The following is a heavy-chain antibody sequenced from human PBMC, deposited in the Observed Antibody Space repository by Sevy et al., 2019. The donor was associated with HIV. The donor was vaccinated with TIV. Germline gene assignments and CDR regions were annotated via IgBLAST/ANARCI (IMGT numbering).Heavy chain of an antibody. D-gene: IGHD6-19*01. CDR3: ARPDLSGWYFDF. Sequence: GGSPRLSCVASGFTFSSYSMNWVRQAPGKGLEWVSYISSSSDSSRTLYYADSVKGRFSISGDNAKNSVHLQMTSLRVEDTAVYYCARPDLSGWYFDFWGHGTLVTVSS. V-gene: IGHV3-48*01. CDR2: ISSSSDSSRTL. J-gene: IGHJ4*01. CDR1: GFTFSSYS.